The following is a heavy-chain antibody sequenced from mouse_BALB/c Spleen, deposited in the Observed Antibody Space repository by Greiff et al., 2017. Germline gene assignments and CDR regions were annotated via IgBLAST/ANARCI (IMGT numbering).Heavy chain of an antibody. D-gene: IGHD2-2*01. CDR3: ARDPYGYDGGAWFAY. J-gene: IGHJ3*01. CDR1: GFTFSDYY. Sequence: EVKLVESGGGLVKPGGSLKLSCAASGFTFSDYYMYWVRQTPEKRLEWVATISDGGSYTYYPDSVKGRFTISRDNAKNNLYLQMSSLKSEDTAMYYCARDPYGYDGGAWFAYWGQGTLVTVSA. V-gene: IGHV5-4*02. CDR2: ISDGGSYT.